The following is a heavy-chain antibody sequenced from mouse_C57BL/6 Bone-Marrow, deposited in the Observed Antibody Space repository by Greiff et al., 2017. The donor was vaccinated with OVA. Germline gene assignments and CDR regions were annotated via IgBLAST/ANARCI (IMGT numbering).Heavy chain of an antibody. CDR2: ISYDGSN. Sequence: EVKLVESGPGLVKPSQSLSLTCSVTGYSITSGYYWNWIRQFPGNKLEWMGYISYDGSNNYNPSLKNRISITRDTSKNQFFLKLNSVTTEDTATYYCARDGYYYSNYDYWGQGTTLTVSS. J-gene: IGHJ2*01. CDR3: ARDGYYYSNYDY. D-gene: IGHD2-5*01. V-gene: IGHV3-6*01. CDR1: GYSITSGYY.